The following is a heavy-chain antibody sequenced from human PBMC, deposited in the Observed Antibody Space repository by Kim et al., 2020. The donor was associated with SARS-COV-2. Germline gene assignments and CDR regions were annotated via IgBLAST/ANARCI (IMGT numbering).Heavy chain of an antibody. V-gene: IGHV3-23*01. CDR1: GFTFSSYA. Sequence: GGSLRLSCAASGFTFSSYAMSWVRQAPGKGLEWVSAISGSGGSTYYADSVKGPSTISRDNTKNTLYLQMNSLRAEDTAVYYCANEWFRERWLGGPFDYWGQGTLVTVSS. J-gene: IGHJ4*02. D-gene: IGHD6-19*01. CDR2: ISGSGGST. CDR3: ANEWFRERWLGGPFDY.